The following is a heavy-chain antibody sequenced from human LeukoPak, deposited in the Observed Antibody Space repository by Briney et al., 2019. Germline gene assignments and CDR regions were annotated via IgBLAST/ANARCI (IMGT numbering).Heavy chain of an antibody. Sequence: GGSLRLSCAASGFTFTNYAMNWVRQAPGRGLEWVSGISGNSGSIGYADSVKGRFPISRDNAKNSLYLQMNSLRAEDTALYYCAKDIIPYVSGNGWYFDLWGRGTLVTVSS. CDR2: ISGNSGSI. V-gene: IGHV3-9*01. J-gene: IGHJ2*01. CDR3: AKDIIPYVSGNGWYFDL. CDR1: GFTFTNYA. D-gene: IGHD3-10*01.